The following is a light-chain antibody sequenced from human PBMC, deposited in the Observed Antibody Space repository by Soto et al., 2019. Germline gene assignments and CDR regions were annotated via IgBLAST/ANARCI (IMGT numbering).Light chain of an antibody. V-gene: IGKV2-28*01. Sequence: DIVMTQSPLSLPVTPGEPASISCRPSQSLLHSNGYNYLDWYLQKPGQSPQLXIYLGSNRSSGVPDRFSGSGSGTDFTLKISRVEAEDVGVYYCMQALQSTYTFGQGTKVDIK. CDR2: LGS. CDR3: MQALQSTYT. CDR1: QSLLHSNGYNY. J-gene: IGKJ2*01.